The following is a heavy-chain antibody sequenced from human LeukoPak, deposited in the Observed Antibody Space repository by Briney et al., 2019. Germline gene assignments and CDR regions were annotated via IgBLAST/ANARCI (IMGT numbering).Heavy chain of an antibody. V-gene: IGHV4-34*01. D-gene: IGHD3-3*01. Sequence: NPSETLSLTCAVYGGSFSGYYWSWIRQPPGKGLEWIGEINDSGSTNYNPSLKSRVTISVDTSKNQFSLKLSSVTAADTAVYYCARGLSLRMLRFLEWRDWGQGTLVTVSS. CDR1: GGSFSGYY. CDR3: ARGLSLRMLRFLEWRD. CDR2: INDSGST. J-gene: IGHJ4*02.